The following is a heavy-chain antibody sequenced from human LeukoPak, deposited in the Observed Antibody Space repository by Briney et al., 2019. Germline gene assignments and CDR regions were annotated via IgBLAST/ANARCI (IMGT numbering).Heavy chain of an antibody. CDR1: GFTFRSYA. V-gene: IGHV3-23*01. Sequence: GGSRRPSCAASGFTFRSYAMSWVRKPPGKGLGWVSAIIGRGVSTYYADSVKGRFTISRENSKNILYLQMNSLRAEDTAVYYCEKDRCSNGIGCLYYYMDVWGKGTMVTISS. J-gene: IGHJ6*03. CDR2: IIGRGVST. D-gene: IGHD2-8*01. CDR3: EKDRCSNGIGCLYYYMDV.